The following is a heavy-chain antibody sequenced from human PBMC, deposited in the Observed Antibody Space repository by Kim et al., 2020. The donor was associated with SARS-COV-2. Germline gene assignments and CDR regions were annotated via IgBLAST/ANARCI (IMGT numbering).Heavy chain of an antibody. CDR3: ARHGQGNWFEP. V-gene: IGHV6-1*01. J-gene: IGHJ5*02. CDR2: AYYRSKWVT. CDR1: GESVSSDHAA. Sequence: SQTLSLTCVVSGESVSSDHAAWNWIRQSPSRGLEWLGRAYYRSKWVTDYSVSVRGRITIDSDTSKNLIFLHLSSLTPEDTAVYFCARHGQGNWFEPWGQGTPVIVSS.